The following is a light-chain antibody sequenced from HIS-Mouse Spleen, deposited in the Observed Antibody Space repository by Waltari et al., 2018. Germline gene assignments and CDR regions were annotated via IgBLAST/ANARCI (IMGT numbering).Light chain of an antibody. CDR3: QVWDSSSDHYV. J-gene: IGLJ1*01. CDR1: NIGSKR. CDR2: DDS. V-gene: IGLV3-21*02. Sequence: SYVLTQPPSVSVAPGQTARITCGGNNIGSKRGHWYPQQPGQAPVLVVDDDSDRPSGIPERFSGSNSGNTATLTISRVEAGDEADYYCQVWDSSSDHYVFGTGTKVTVL.